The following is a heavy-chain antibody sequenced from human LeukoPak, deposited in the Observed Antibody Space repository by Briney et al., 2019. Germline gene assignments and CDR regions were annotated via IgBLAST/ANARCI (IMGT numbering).Heavy chain of an antibody. J-gene: IGHJ4*02. CDR3: ARGPIFGVVQWFVGRSGGPDY. D-gene: IGHD3-3*01. CDR2: IYYSGST. Sequence: SETLSLTCTVSGGSISSSSYYWGWIRQPPGKGLEWIGSIYYSGSTYYNPSLKSRVTISVDTSKNQFSLKLSSVTAADTAVYYCARGPIFGVVQWFVGRSGGPDYWGQGTLVTVSS. CDR1: GGSISSSSYY. V-gene: IGHV4-39*01.